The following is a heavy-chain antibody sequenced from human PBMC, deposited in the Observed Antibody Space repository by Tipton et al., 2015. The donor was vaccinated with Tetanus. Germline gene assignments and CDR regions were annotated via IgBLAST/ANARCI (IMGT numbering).Heavy chain of an antibody. CDR3: ARVFTRGYTYGTTFDY. CDR2: IYYSGTT. CDR1: GGSISSGDYY. J-gene: IGHJ4*02. Sequence: TLSLTCTVSGGSISSGDYYWSWIRQPPGKGLEWIGYIYYSGTTYYNPSLKSRVTISVDTSNNQFSLKVTSVTAADTAVYYCARVFTRGYTYGTTFDYWGQGTLVPVSS. D-gene: IGHD5-18*01. V-gene: IGHV4-30-4*01.